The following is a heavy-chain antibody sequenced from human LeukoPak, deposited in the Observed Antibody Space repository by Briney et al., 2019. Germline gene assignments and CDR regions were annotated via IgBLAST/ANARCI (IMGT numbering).Heavy chain of an antibody. J-gene: IGHJ6*02. CDR1: GFNFTRFV. CDR3: ARVSGRILIWPQPFGDGLGV. Sequence: GGSLRLSCAASGFNFTRFVMTWVRQAPGRGLECVSAIYTGGHRAYYSDSVRGRFTISRDDSKNMLCLQMNSLRAEDTAIYYCARVSGRILIWPQPFGDGLGVWGQGTTVTVSS. V-gene: IGHV3-23*05. D-gene: IGHD3-10*01. CDR2: IYTGGHRA.